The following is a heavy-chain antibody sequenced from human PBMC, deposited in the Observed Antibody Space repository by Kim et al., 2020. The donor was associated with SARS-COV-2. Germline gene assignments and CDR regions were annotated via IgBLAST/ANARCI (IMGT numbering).Heavy chain of an antibody. J-gene: IGHJ6*02. CDR2: ISLYNDKT. Sequence: ASVKVSCKASGYTFTNYGVSWVRQAPGQGLEWMGWISLYNDKTNYAQKFQGRVTLTADTSTSTAYMELRSLRSDDTAVYYCARDASKYCSRTSCYSGYYYYGMDVGGQGTTVTVSS. CDR3: ARDASKYCSRTSCYSGYYYYGMDV. CDR1: GYTFTNYG. V-gene: IGHV1-18*01. D-gene: IGHD2-2*01.